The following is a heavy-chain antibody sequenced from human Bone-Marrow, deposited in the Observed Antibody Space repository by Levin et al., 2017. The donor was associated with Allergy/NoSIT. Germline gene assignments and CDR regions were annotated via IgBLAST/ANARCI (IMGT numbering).Heavy chain of an antibody. V-gene: IGHV3-11*01. D-gene: IGHD3/OR15-3a*01. J-gene: IGHJ4*02. CDR1: GFIFKDYY. Sequence: GGSLRLSCEGSGFIFKDYYMNWIRQAPGKGLEWVSSISSNGRTMYYADSVRGRFTISRDNAKNSLSLQMNSLRVEDTAVYFCVRSLDYDYWGQGILINVSS. CDR3: VRSLDYDY. CDR2: ISSNGRTM.